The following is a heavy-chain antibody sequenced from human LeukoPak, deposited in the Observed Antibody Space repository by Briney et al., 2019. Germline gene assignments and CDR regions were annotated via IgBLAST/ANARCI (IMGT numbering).Heavy chain of an antibody. Sequence: PSETLSLTCTVSGGSISSYYWSWIQQPPGKGLEWIGYIYYSGSTNYNPSLKSRVTISVDTSKNQFSLKLSSVTAADTAVYYCASYDYGDLRHYYYMNVWGKGTTVTVSS. J-gene: IGHJ6*03. CDR2: IYYSGST. V-gene: IGHV4-59*08. CDR1: GGSISSYY. D-gene: IGHD4-17*01. CDR3: ASYDYGDLRHYYYMNV.